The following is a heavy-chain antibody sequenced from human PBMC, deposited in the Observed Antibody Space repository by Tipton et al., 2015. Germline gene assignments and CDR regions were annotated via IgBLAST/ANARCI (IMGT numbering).Heavy chain of an antibody. CDR3: ARDLEHGMDV. D-gene: IGHD3-3*01. J-gene: IGHJ6*02. CDR1: GGSFSGYY. CDR2: ISYTETS. V-gene: IGHV4-59*01. Sequence: GLVKPSETLSLTCAVYGGSFSGYYWSWIRQPPGKGLEWIGYISYTETSHYNPSLKSRVTISVDTSKNEFSLKLRSVTAADTAVYYCARDLEHGMDVWGQGTLVTVSS.